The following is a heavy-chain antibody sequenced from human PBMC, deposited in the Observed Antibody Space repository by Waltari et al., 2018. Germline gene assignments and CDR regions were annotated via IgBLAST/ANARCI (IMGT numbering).Heavy chain of an antibody. J-gene: IGHJ4*01. CDR2: ITSKSDGATT. V-gene: IGHV3-15*01. CDR3: TTLDAPWGG. D-gene: IGHD7-27*01. Sequence: EVQMVESGGGSMKPGDSLRLSCVASGCRSTPAWLTWVRQAPGKGLEWVGRITSKSDGATTDYAAPVKGRFSISREDSQNMVFLQMNSLRTEDTAVYFCTTLDAPWGGWGHGTLVTVSS. CDR1: GCRSTPAW.